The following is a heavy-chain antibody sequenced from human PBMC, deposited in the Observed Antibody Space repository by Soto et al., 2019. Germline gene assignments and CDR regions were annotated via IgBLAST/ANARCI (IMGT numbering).Heavy chain of an antibody. J-gene: IGHJ4*02. CDR2: FDPEDGET. CDR3: ATALVAARLFDY. CDR1: GYTLTDLS. D-gene: IGHD6-6*01. Sequence: GASVKVSCKVSGYTLTDLSMHWVRQAPGKGLEWMGGFDPEDGETIYARKFQGRVTMTEDTSTDTAYMELSSLRSEDTAVYYCATALVAARLFDYWCQGTLLTVSS. V-gene: IGHV1-24*01.